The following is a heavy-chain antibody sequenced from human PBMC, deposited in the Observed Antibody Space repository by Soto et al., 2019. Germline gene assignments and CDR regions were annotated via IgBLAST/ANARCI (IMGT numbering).Heavy chain of an antibody. CDR3: VHRRGADIFDP. CDR2: IYWDDDK. V-gene: IGHV2-5*02. CDR1: GFSLTTSGVG. J-gene: IGHJ5*02. D-gene: IGHD1-26*01. Sequence: QITLKESGPTLVKPTQTLTLTCTFSGFSLTTSGVGVGWIRQPPGKALEGLGIIYWDDDKRYSPSLKSRLTIAKDTSKNQVVLTMTNMDPVDTATYYCVHRRGADIFDPWGQGTLVTVSS.